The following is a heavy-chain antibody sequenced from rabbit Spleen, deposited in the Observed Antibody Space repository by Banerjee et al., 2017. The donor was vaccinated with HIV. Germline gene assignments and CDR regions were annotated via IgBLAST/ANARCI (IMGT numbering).Heavy chain of an antibody. J-gene: IGHJ4*01. CDR2: AYAGTSGST. Sequence: QSLEESGGGLVKPGASLTLTCKASGFSFNSGYDMCWVRQAPGKGLEWVACAYAGTSGSTYYASWAKGRFTISKTSSTTVTLQMTSLTVADTATYFCARDPYGGYGHDLWGPGTLVTVS. V-gene: IGHV1S40*01. CDR3: ARDPYGGYGHDL. CDR1: GFSFNSGYD. D-gene: IGHD2-1*01.